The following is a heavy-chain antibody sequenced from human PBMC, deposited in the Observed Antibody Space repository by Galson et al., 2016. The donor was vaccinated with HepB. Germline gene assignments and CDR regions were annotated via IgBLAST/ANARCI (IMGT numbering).Heavy chain of an antibody. D-gene: IGHD6-19*01. CDR1: GFTFHYYA. J-gene: IGHJ4*02. Sequence: SLRLSCAASGFTFHYYAMHWVRQAPGGGLEWVSGISWNSGSIGYADSVKGRFTISRDNAKNSLYLQMNSLRAEDTALYYCAKWGSSAWYTDRYYFDYWGQGTLVTVSS. V-gene: IGHV3-9*01. CDR2: ISWNSGSI. CDR3: AKWGSSAWYTDRYYFDY.